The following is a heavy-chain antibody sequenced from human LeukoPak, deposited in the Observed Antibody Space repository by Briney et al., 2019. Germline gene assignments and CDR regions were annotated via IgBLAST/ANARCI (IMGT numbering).Heavy chain of an antibody. D-gene: IGHD3-22*01. CDR3: ARGGVEHDNSDYSPFDN. CDR1: GFTLSSYA. CDR2: IYLDGSKI. Sequence: PGGSLRLSCTASGFTLSSYAIHWVRQAPGKGLEWVSVIYLDGSKIYYADSVKGRFTLSRDNSKNTLFLQMNSLRAEDTAVYYCARGGVEHDNSDYSPFDNWGQGTLVTVSS. V-gene: IGHV3-33*01. J-gene: IGHJ4*02.